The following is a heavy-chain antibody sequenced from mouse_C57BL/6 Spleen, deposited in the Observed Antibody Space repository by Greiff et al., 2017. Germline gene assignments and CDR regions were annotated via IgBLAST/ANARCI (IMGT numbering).Heavy chain of an antibody. V-gene: IGHV1-52*01. CDR3: ARWGGSSSYAMDY. Sequence: QVQLQQPGAELVRPGSSVKLSCKASGYTFTSYWMHWVKQRPIKGLEWIGNIDPSDSETHYNQKFKDKATLTVDKSSSTAYMQLSSLTSEDSAVYYCARWGGSSSYAMDYWGQGTSVTVSS. J-gene: IGHJ4*01. D-gene: IGHD1-1*01. CDR1: GYTFTSYW. CDR2: IDPSDSET.